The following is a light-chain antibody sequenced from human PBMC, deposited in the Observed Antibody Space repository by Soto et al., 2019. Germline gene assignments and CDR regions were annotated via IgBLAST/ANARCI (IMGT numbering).Light chain of an antibody. CDR1: SSNIGNNY. CDR3: GTWDSSLSAGV. Sequence: QSVSTQPPSVSAAPGQKVTISCSGSSSNIGNNYVSWYQQLPGTAPKLLIYDNSKRPSGIPDRFSGSKSGTSATLGITGLQTGDEADYYCGTWDSSLSAGVFGGGTKVTVL. V-gene: IGLV1-51*01. J-gene: IGLJ2*01. CDR2: DNS.